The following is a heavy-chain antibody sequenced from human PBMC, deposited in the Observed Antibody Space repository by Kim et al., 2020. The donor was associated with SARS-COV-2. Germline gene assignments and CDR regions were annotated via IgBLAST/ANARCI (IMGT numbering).Heavy chain of an antibody. CDR2: IIPIFGTA. CDR3: ARGRLELHVSGYYYGMDV. CDR1: GGTFSSYA. Sequence: SVKVSCKASGGTFSSYAISWVRQAPGQGLEWMGGIIPIFGTANYAQKFQGRVTITADESTSTAYMELSSLRSEDTAVYYCARGRLELHVSGYYYGMDVWGQGTTVTVSS. D-gene: IGHD1-7*01. V-gene: IGHV1-69*13. J-gene: IGHJ6*02.